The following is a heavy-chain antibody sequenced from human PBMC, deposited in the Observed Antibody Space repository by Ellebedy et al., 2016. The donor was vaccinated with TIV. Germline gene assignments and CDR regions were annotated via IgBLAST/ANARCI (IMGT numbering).Heavy chain of an antibody. D-gene: IGHD4-17*01. Sequence: AASVKVSCKASGYTFTSYAMTWVRQAPGQGLEWMGWINTNTGNPTYAQGFTGRFVFSSNTSVSTAYLQISSLKADDTAVYYCARDDYGDYVRYFQHWGQGTLVTVSS. CDR2: INTNTGNP. V-gene: IGHV7-4-1*02. CDR1: GYTFTSYA. CDR3: ARDDYGDYVRYFQH. J-gene: IGHJ1*01.